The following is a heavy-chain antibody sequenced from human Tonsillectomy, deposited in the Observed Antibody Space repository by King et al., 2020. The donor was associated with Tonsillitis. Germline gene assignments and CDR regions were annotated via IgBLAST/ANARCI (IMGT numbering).Heavy chain of an antibody. D-gene: IGHD6-13*01. CDR2: IKQDGSEK. CDR3: ARFMAPAGYADYFHF. Sequence: EVQLVESGGGLVQPGGSLRLSCAASGFRFSNYWMSWVRQAPGKGLEWVANIKQDGSEKYYVDSVKGRFTISRDNAKNSLFLQMSGLRAEDTAVYYCARFMAPAGYADYFHFWGQGTLVTVAS. CDR1: GFRFSNYW. J-gene: IGHJ1*01. V-gene: IGHV3-7*01.